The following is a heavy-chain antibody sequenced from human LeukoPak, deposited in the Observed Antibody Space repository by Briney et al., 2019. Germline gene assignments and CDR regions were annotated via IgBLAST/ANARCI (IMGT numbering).Heavy chain of an antibody. J-gene: IGHJ4*02. Sequence: SPTLSLTFAISGDSVSRNSAAWNWISQSPSRGLEWLGRTYYRSKWYNDYAVSVKSRITINPDTSKNQFSLQLTSVTPEDTAVYYCARGDGEKDFDYWGQGTLVTVSS. CDR2: TYYRSKWYN. CDR3: ARGDGEKDFDY. V-gene: IGHV6-1*01. D-gene: IGHD3-10*01. CDR1: GDSVSRNSAA.